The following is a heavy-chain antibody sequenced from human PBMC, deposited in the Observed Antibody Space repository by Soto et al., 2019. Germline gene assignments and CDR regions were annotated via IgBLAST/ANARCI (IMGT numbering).Heavy chain of an antibody. CDR1: GGSINSSNYF. D-gene: IGHD5-12*01. CDR2: IYYGGNT. Sequence: SETLSLPCTVSGGSINSSNYFWAWIRQPPGKGLEWIGTIYYGGNTYYNSPLRSRVTISVDTSKNQFSLRVSSVTAADTAVYYCASSLGYNGYDAWFDPWGPGTLVTVS. V-gene: IGHV4-39*01. CDR3: ASSLGYNGYDAWFDP. J-gene: IGHJ5*02.